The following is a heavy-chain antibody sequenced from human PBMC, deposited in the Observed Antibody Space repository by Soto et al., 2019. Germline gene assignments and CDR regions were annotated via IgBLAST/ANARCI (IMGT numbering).Heavy chain of an antibody. J-gene: IGHJ5*02. Sequence: QVQVMQSGAEVKKPGDSVKVSCKTSGYIFSDYGINWVRQAPGQGLEWMGGIKPISDTTTYAQRFQGRVTFTADASTSTVYMELSSLRSEDTAMYYCARDPSTVNKLIGVWFDPWGQGTLVTVSS. CDR3: ARDPSTVNKLIGVWFDP. D-gene: IGHD4-4*01. V-gene: IGHV1-69*13. CDR1: GYIFSDYG. CDR2: IKPISDTT.